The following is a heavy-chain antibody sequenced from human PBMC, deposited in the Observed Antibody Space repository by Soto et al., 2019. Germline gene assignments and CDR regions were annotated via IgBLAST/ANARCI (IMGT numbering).Heavy chain of an antibody. CDR3: AKDTYYYDSSGYYIFDS. CDR1: GFIFSSYG. V-gene: IGHV3-30*18. D-gene: IGHD3-22*01. Sequence: GGSLRLSCAASGFIFSSYGIHWVRQAPGKGLEWVAGISYDGSNKYYADSVKGRFTISRDNSKNTLYLQMNSLRAEDTAVYYCAKDTYYYDSSGYYIFDSRGQGTLVTVSS. J-gene: IGHJ4*02. CDR2: ISYDGSNK.